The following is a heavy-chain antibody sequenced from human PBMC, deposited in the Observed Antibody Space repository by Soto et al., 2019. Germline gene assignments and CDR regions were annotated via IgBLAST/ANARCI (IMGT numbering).Heavy chain of an antibody. J-gene: IGHJ5*02. D-gene: IGHD1-26*01. Sequence: PGGSLRLSCAASGFTFSSYWMSWVRQAPGKGLEWVANIKQDGSEKYYVDSVKGRFTISRDNAKNSLYLQMNSLRAEDTAVYYCARDSLAEGATMGWFDPWGQGTLVTVSS. CDR3: ARDSLAEGATMGWFDP. V-gene: IGHV3-7*03. CDR1: GFTFSSYW. CDR2: IKQDGSEK.